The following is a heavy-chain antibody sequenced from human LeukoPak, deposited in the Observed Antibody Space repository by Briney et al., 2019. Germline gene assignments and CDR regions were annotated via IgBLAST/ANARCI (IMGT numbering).Heavy chain of an antibody. CDR1: GYSFTSCC. CDR3: ARADTAMVSYNY. Sequence: SENVCCRTSGYSFTSCCMHWVRQAPGQGSKWVGIISPSGGSTSYAQKFQGRVTMTRDTSTSTAYMELSSLRSEDTAVYYCARADTAMVSYNYWGQGTLVTVSS. J-gene: IGHJ4*02. V-gene: IGHV1-46*01. CDR2: ISPSGGST. D-gene: IGHD5-18*01.